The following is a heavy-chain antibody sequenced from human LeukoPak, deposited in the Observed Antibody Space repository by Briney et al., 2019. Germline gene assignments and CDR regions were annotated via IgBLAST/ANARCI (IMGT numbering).Heavy chain of an antibody. CDR2: IGTAGDT. CDR1: GFTFSSYD. J-gene: IGHJ3*02. CDR3: ARGRGWGTFDI. D-gene: IGHD3-10*01. Sequence: GRSLRLSCAASGFTFSSYDMHWVRQGTGKGLEWVSAIGTAGDTYYPGSVKGRFTTSRENAKNSLYLQMNSLRVGVTAVYYCARGRGWGTFDIWGQGTMVTVSS. V-gene: IGHV3-13*04.